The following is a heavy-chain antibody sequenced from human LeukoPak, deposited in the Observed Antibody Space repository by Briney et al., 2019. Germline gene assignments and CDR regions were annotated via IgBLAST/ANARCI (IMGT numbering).Heavy chain of an antibody. CDR3: ARDPGGYCSSTSCYGGFDP. J-gene: IGHJ5*02. CDR2: IIPIFGTA. V-gene: IGHV1-69*13. CDR1: GGTFSSYA. Sequence: SVTVSCKASGGTFSSYAISWVRQAPGQGLEWMGGIIPIFGTANYAQKFQGRVTITADESTSTAYMELSSLRSEDTAVYYCARDPGGYCSSTSCYGGFDPWGQGTLVTVSS. D-gene: IGHD2-2*01.